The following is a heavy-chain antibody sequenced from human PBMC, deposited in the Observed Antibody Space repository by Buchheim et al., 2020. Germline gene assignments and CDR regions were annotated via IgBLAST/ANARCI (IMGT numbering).Heavy chain of an antibody. D-gene: IGHD3-10*01. V-gene: IGHV4-59*06. CDR2: IYYSGST. J-gene: IGHJ5*02. Sequence: VQLVESGGGLIQPGGSLRLSCAASGFTFKSYEFNWVRQAPGKGLEWIGYIYYSGSTYYNPSLKSRVTISVETSTNQFSLKLSSVTAADTAVYYCARLVRGGWFDPWGQGTL. CDR1: GFTFKSYEFN. CDR3: ARLVRGGWFDP.